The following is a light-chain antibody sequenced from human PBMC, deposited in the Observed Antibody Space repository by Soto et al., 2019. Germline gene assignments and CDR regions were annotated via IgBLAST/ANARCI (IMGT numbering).Light chain of an antibody. V-gene: IGKV3-11*01. J-gene: IGKJ5*01. CDR2: DAS. CDR3: QQYGSSPPIT. Sequence: EIVLPQSPDTLSLSPGESATLSCRASQSVSRYLAWYQQKPGQTPRLLIYDASNRAAGIPARFSGSGSGTDFTLTISSLEPEDCAVYYCQQYGSSPPITFGQGTDWRL. CDR1: QSVSRY.